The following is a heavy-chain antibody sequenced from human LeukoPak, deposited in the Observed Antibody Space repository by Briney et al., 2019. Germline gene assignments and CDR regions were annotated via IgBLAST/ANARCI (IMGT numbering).Heavy chain of an antibody. Sequence: ASVKVSCKASGGTFSSYAISWVRQAPGQGLEWMGWINPNSGGTNYAQKFQGRVTMTRDTSISTAYMEPSRLRSDDTAVYYCARVWGYSYGYFDYWGQGTLVTVSS. CDR2: INPNSGGT. CDR1: GGTFSSYA. J-gene: IGHJ4*02. D-gene: IGHD5-18*01. V-gene: IGHV1-2*02. CDR3: ARVWGYSYGYFDY.